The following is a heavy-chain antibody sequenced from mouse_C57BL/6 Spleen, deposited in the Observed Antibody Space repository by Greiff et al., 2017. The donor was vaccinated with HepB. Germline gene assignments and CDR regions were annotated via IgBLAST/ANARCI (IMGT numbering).Heavy chain of an antibody. Sequence: VQLQQSGAELVKPGASVKLSCKASGYTFTSYWMQWVKQRPGQGLEWIGEIDPSDSYTNYTQKFKGKATLTVDTSSSTAYMQLSSLTSEDSAVYYCASGDYYGSSFDYWGQGTTLTVSS. CDR2: IDPSDSYT. CDR1: GYTFTSYW. CDR3: ASGDYYGSSFDY. D-gene: IGHD1-1*01. V-gene: IGHV1-50*01. J-gene: IGHJ2*01.